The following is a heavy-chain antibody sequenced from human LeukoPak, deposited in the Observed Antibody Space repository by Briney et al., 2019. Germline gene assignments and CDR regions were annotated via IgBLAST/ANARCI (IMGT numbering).Heavy chain of an antibody. CDR3: AKDLQLHTVTTGYNWFDP. D-gene: IGHD4-17*01. CDR2: ISGSGGST. J-gene: IGHJ5*02. V-gene: IGHV3-23*01. CDR1: GFTFSSYA. Sequence: GGSLRLSCAASGFTFSSYAMSWVRQAPGKGLEWVSAISGSGGSTYYADSVKGRFTISRDNSKNTLYLQMNSLRAEDTAVYYCAKDLQLHTVTTGYNWFDPWGRGTLVTVSS.